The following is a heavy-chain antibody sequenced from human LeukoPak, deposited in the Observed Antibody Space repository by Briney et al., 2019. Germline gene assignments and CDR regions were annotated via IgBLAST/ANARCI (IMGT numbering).Heavy chain of an antibody. V-gene: IGHV3-9*01. J-gene: IGHJ4*02. Sequence: GGSLRLSCAASGFTFDDYAMHWVRQAPGKGLEWVSGISWNSGSIVYADSVKGRFTISRDNSKNTLYLQMNSLRAEDTAVYYCAKKYGVRGVISYWGQGTLVTVSS. D-gene: IGHD3-10*01. CDR2: ISWNSGSI. CDR3: AKKYGVRGVISY. CDR1: GFTFDDYA.